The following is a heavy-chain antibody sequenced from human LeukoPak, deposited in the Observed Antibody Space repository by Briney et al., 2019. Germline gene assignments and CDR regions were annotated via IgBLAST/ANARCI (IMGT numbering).Heavy chain of an antibody. CDR2: IYYSGST. D-gene: IGHD6-13*01. CDR3: ARSGEGCWYSLYFGY. V-gene: IGHV4-31*03. J-gene: IGHJ4*02. CDR1: GGSISSGGYY. Sequence: RASETLSLTCTVSGGSISSGGYYWSWLRQHPGKGLEWIGYIYYSGSTYYNPSLKSRVTISVDTSKNQFSLKLSSVTAADTAVYYRARSGEGCWYSLYFGYWGQGTLVTVSS.